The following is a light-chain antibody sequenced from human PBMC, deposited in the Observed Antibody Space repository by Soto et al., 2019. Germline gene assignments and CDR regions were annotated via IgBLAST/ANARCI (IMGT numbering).Light chain of an antibody. CDR2: KIS. V-gene: IGKV2-24*01. CDR1: QSLVHSDVNTY. J-gene: IGKJ5*01. CDR3: MQATLFPIT. Sequence: EILMTQPPNSSPVTLGQPASTSCRSSQSLVHSDVNTYLCWLQQRPGQPPRLLNYKISNGFSGVPDRFSGSGAGTYFTLKISRVEAEDVGVYYCMQATLFPITFGHGTGLAIK.